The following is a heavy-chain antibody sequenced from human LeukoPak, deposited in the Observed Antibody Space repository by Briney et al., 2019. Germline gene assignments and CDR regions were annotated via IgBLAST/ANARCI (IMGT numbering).Heavy chain of an antibody. J-gene: IGHJ3*02. CDR1: GGSISSGSYY. D-gene: IGHD6-19*01. CDR2: IYTSGST. CDR3: ARVSVAGTGAFDN. V-gene: IGHV4-61*02. Sequence: SQTLSLTCTVSGGSISSGSYYWSWIRQPAGKGLEWIWRIYTSGSTNYNPSLKTRVTISVDTSKNQFSLKLSSVTAADTAVYYCARVSVAGTGAFDNWGQGTMVTVSS.